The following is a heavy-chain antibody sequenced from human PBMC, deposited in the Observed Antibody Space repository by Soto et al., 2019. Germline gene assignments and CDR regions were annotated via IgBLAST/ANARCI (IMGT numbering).Heavy chain of an antibody. CDR1: GGSISSDTYY. D-gene: IGHD2-2*01. V-gene: IGHV4-39*01. J-gene: IGHJ5*01. Sequence: LSLTCIVSGGSISSDTYYWGWIRQPPGKGLEWIGSLFYSGSTSYNPSLKSRVTISVDTFKNQFSLKLTSVTAADTAVYYCAAQYHHKWCASWGQGTLVTVSS. CDR3: AAQYHHKWCAS. CDR2: LFYSGST.